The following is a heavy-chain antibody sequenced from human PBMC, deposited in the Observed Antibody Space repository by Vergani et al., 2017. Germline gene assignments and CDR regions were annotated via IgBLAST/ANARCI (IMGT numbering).Heavy chain of an antibody. V-gene: IGHV1-69-2*01. CDR1: GYTFTDHY. D-gene: IGHD4-17*01. CDR3: ATPQSVTMRGMEV. J-gene: IGHJ6*02. Sequence: EVQLVQSGAEVKKPGATMKISCKVSGYTFTDHYMHWVKQAPGKGLEWMGLVDPEDGETICAEKFKGRVTIAADTSTDTAHLELSSLRSEDTAVYYCATPQSVTMRGMEVWGQGTTVIVSS. CDR2: VDPEDGET.